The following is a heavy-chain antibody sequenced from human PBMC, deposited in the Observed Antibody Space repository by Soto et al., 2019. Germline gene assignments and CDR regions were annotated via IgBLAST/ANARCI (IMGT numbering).Heavy chain of an antibody. D-gene: IGHD2-2*01. CDR1: GFTFSSYG. CDR3: ARDGWDIVVVPAASNYYYYYMDV. Sequence: QVQLVESGGGVVQPGRSLRLSCAASGFTFSSYGMHWVRQAPGKGLEWVAVIWYDGSNKYYADSVKGRFTISRDNSKNTLYLQMNSLRGEDTAVYYCARDGWDIVVVPAASNYYYYYMDVWGKGTTVTVSS. V-gene: IGHV3-33*01. CDR2: IWYDGSNK. J-gene: IGHJ6*03.